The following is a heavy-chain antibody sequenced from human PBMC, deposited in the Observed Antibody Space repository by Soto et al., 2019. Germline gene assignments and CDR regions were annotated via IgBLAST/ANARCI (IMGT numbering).Heavy chain of an antibody. CDR1: GFTFSNAW. V-gene: IGHV3-15*07. CDR2: IKSKTDGGKT. CDR3: TTDIPAVTAPLYYYYYGMDV. J-gene: IGHJ6*02. Sequence: EVQLVESGGGLVKPGGSLRLSCAASGFTFSNAWMNWVRQAPGKGLEWVGRIKSKTDGGKTDYAAPVKGRFTISREDSKNTLYLQMNSLKTEDTAVYYCTTDIPAVTAPLYYYYYGMDVWGQGTTVTVSS. D-gene: IGHD6-13*01.